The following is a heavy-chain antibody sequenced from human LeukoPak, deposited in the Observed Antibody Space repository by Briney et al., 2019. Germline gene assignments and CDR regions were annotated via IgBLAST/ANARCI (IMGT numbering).Heavy chain of an antibody. CDR3: VKDAVTFSMFFAFEY. V-gene: IGHV3-64D*09. Sequence: GGSLRLSCSASGFTFSSYAMHWVRQAPGKGLEYVSGISTNGGSTYYGDSAKGRFTISRDNYKNTLYLQMSSLRAEDTAVYYCVKDAVTFSMFFAFEYWGQGTLVTVSS. D-gene: IGHD3/OR15-3a*01. J-gene: IGHJ4*02. CDR1: GFTFSSYA. CDR2: ISTNGGST.